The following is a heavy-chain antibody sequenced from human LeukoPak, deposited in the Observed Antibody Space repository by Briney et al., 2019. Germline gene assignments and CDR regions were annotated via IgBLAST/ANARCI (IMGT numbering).Heavy chain of an antibody. CDR3: AKGGPQFFDY. CDR1: GFPFSSYW. D-gene: IGHD5-24*01. Sequence: PGGSLRLSCVASGFPFSSYWMTWVRQAPGKGLEWVSTISGSGGSTYSTDSVKGRFTISRDNSKSTLYLQMNSLRVEDTAIYYCAKGGPQFFDYWGQGTLVTVSS. J-gene: IGHJ4*02. CDR2: ISGSGGST. V-gene: IGHV3-23*01.